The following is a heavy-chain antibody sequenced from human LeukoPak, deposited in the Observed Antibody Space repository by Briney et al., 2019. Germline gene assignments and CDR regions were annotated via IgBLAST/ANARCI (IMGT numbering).Heavy chain of an antibody. CDR2: ISSSSSYI. Sequence: GGSLRLSCAASGFNFNDFAMHWVRQAPGKGLEWVSSISSSSSYIYYADSVKGRFIISRDNAKNSLYLQMNSLRAEDTAVYYCARNVDFWSGPIDYWGQGTLVTVSS. J-gene: IGHJ4*02. CDR3: ARNVDFWSGPIDY. CDR1: GFNFNDFA. D-gene: IGHD3-3*01. V-gene: IGHV3-21*01.